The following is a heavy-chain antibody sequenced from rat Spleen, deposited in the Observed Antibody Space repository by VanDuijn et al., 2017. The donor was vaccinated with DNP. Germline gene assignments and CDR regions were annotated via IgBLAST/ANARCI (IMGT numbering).Heavy chain of an antibody. V-gene: IGHV5-7*01. CDR2: ISYDGSRT. J-gene: IGHJ2*01. CDR1: GFTFSDYN. CDR3: ARPDY. Sequence: EVQLVESGGGLVQPGRSLKLSCAASGFTFSDYNMAWVRQAPQKGLEWVATISYDGSRTHYRDSVRGRFTISRDNAKNILYLQMDRLRSEDTATYYCARPDYWGQGVMVTVSS.